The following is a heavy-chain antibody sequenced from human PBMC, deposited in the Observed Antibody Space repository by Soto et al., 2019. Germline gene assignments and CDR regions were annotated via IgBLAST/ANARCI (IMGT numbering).Heavy chain of an antibody. V-gene: IGHV3-73*02. J-gene: IGHJ2*01. CDR3: TRPEYSSSDL. D-gene: IGHD6-6*01. Sequence: EVQLVESGGGLVQPGGSLKLSCAASGFTFSGSAMHWVRQASGKGLEWVGRIRSKANSYATAYAASVKGRFTISRDASKNTAYLQMNSLKTEDTAVYYCTRPEYSSSDLWGRGTLVTVSS. CDR2: IRSKANSYAT. CDR1: GFTFSGSA.